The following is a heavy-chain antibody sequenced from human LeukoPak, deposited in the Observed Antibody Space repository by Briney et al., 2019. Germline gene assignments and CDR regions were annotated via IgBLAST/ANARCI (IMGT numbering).Heavy chain of an antibody. J-gene: IGHJ4*02. CDR2: SGNKGNSYTT. Sequence: GGSLRLSCAASGFTFSDHYMDWVRQAPGKGLEWVGPSGNKGNSYTTEYAASVKGRFTISRGDSKNSLYLQMNGLKTEDTAVYYCAKEITYYYGSGSYYPQIPPDYWGQGTLVTVSS. CDR1: GFTFSDHY. V-gene: IGHV3-72*01. D-gene: IGHD3-10*01. CDR3: AKEITYYYGSGSYYPQIPPDY.